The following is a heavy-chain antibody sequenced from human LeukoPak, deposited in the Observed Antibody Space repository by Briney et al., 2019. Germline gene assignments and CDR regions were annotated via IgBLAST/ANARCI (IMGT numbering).Heavy chain of an antibody. V-gene: IGHV4-34*01. D-gene: IGHD3-22*01. CDR2: IIHSGST. CDR3: ARGPYYDSSGYLIN. Sequence: SETLSLTCAVYGGSFSGYYWSWIRQPPGKGLEWIGEIIHSGSTNYNPSLKSRVTISVDTSKSQFSLKLSSVTAADTAVYYCARGPYYDSSGYLINWGQGTLVTVSS. CDR1: GGSFSGYY. J-gene: IGHJ4*02.